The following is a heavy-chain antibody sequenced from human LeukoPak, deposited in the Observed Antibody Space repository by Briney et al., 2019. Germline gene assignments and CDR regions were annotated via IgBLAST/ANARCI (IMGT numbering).Heavy chain of an antibody. Sequence: GGSLRLSCEASGSGFTFGNFALSWVRQAPGKGLEWVSGISGSGYYTYYADSVKGRFTISRDNSKNTLYIQMNSLRAEDTAVYFCAKRGVVIRVILVGFHKEAYYFDSWGQGALVTVSS. CDR1: GSGFTFGNFA. V-gene: IGHV3-23*01. J-gene: IGHJ4*02. D-gene: IGHD3-22*01. CDR3: AKRGVVIRVILVGFHKEAYYFDS. CDR2: ISGSGYYT.